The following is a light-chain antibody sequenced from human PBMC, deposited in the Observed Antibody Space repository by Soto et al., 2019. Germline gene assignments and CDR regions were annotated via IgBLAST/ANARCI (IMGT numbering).Light chain of an antibody. CDR3: QTWDNSTVV. V-gene: IGLV3-1*01. CDR1: KLGEKF. J-gene: IGLJ2*01. Sequence: SYELTKPPSVSVSPGQTARITCSGDKLGEKFACWYQQKPGQSPVVVIYEDKKRPSAIPERFSGSNSGNTATLTISGTEAMDEADYYCQTWDNSTVVFGGGTKVTVL. CDR2: EDK.